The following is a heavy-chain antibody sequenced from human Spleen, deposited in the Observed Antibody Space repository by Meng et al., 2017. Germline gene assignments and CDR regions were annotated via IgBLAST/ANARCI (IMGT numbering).Heavy chain of an antibody. D-gene: IGHD1-26*01. CDR2: LSYDGSER. J-gene: IGHJ4*02. Sequence: GGSLRPSCVGSGYTFSNFIMDWVRQAPGKGLEWVASLSYDGSERHNADSVKGRFTISRDNSKNTLYLQMNSLRAEDTAVYYCARWVVGSMEDYWGQGTLVTVSS. CDR1: GYTFSNFI. V-gene: IGHV3-30*04. CDR3: ARWVVGSMEDY.